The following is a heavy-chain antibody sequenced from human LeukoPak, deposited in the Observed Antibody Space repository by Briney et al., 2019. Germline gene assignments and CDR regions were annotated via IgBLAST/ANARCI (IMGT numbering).Heavy chain of an antibody. V-gene: IGHV1-2*02. J-gene: IGHJ4*02. CDR2: INPHTGGT. CDR3: ARTYCSGGSCHDYFDY. D-gene: IGHD2-15*01. CDR1: GYTFTGYY. Sequence: ASVEVSCKASGYTFTGYYMHWVRQAPGQGLEWMGWINPHTGGTNYAQKFQGRVTMTRDTSISTAYMELGGLTSDDTAVYYCARTYCSGGSCHDYFDYWGQGTLVTVSS.